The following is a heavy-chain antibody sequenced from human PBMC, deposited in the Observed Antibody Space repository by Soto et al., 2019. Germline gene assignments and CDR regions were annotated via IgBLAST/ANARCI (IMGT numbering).Heavy chain of an antibody. CDR2: IDPGNGNT. CDR1: GYTFTDYA. Sequence: QVQLVQSGAEVKKPGASVKVFCKASGYTFTDYAIHWVRQAPGQRLELMGWIDPGNGNTKYSQNFQGRFTITRDTSATTSYMELSSLRSEDTAVYYCAKGSRMWTPDYWCQGTLVTVSS. D-gene: IGHD2-21*01. CDR3: AKGSRMWTPDY. J-gene: IGHJ4*02. V-gene: IGHV1-3*01.